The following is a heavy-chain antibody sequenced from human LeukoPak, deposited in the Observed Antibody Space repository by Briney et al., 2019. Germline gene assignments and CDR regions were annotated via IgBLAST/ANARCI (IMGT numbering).Heavy chain of an antibody. V-gene: IGHV3-20*04. J-gene: IGHJ3*02. CDR3: ARVLLRGGAFDI. CDR1: GFTFGDYG. CDR2: INWNGGST. Sequence: GSLRLSCAASGFTFGDYGMSWVRQAPGKGLEWVSGINWNGGSTGYADSVKGRFTISRDNAKNSLYLQMNSLRAEDTAVYYCARVLLRGGAFDIWGQGTMVTVSS. D-gene: IGHD3-10*01.